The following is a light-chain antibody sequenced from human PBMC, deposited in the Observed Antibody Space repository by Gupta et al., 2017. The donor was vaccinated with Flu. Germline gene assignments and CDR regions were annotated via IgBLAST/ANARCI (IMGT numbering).Light chain of an antibody. Sequence: DIQLTQSPSSLSSSVGDGVNLTCRASQGINHWLAWYQQKPGKAPKLLIYAASTVQTGVPSRFSGVGSGPDFTLTISSLRPEDFGTYYCQHSNNFPSSFGQGTKLDIK. V-gene: IGKV1-12*02. CDR2: AAS. J-gene: IGKJ2*03. CDR1: QGINHW. CDR3: QHSNNFPSS.